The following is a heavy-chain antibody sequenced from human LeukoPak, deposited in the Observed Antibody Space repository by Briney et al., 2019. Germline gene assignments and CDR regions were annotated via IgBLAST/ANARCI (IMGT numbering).Heavy chain of an antibody. D-gene: IGHD2-2*01. J-gene: IGHJ6*02. V-gene: IGHV4-34*01. CDR1: GGSFSGYY. CDR2: INHSGST. Sequence: SETLSLTCAVYGGSFSGYYWSWIRQPPGKGLEWIGEINHSGSTNYNPSLKSRVTISVDTSKNQFSLKLSSVTAADTAVYYCARLKYQLLFRDYYYGMDVWGQGTTVTVSS. CDR3: ARLKYQLLFRDYYYGMDV.